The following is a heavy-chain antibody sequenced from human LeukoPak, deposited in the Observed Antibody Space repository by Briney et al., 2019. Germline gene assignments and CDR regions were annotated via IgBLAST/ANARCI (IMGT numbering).Heavy chain of an antibody. V-gene: IGHV3-23*01. CDR3: ASGLYGGVFDN. J-gene: IGHJ4*02. Sequence: PGGSLRLSCVMSGFTFRNYAMNWVRQAPGKGLEWISDISTGSDSTYHIESVRGRFTISRDNSKNTLYLQMNSLRLGDTAVYYCASGLYGGVFDNWGQGTLVTVSS. D-gene: IGHD4/OR15-4a*01. CDR1: GFTFRNYA. CDR2: ISTGSDST.